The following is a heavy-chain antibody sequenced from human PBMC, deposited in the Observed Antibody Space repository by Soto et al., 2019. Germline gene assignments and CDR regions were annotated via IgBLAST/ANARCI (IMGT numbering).Heavy chain of an antibody. CDR1: GFTFSSYW. Sequence: PGGSLRLSCAASGFTFSSYWMHWVRQAPGKGLVWVSRINSDGSSTSYADSVKGRFTISRDNSKNTLYLQMNSLRAEDTAVYYCARGAFGSGWYQSQSIYYYGMDVWGQGTTVTVSS. V-gene: IGHV3-74*01. J-gene: IGHJ6*02. CDR3: ARGAFGSGWYQSQSIYYYGMDV. CDR2: INSDGSST. D-gene: IGHD6-19*01.